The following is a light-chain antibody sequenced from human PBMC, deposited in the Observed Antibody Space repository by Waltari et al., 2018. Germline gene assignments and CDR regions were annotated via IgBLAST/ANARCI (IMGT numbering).Light chain of an antibody. CDR3: QQYNNWPPA. Sequence: EIVMTQSPATLSVSPGERATLSCRTIQSLSTNLAWYQHQPGHAPRLLIYGASTRATRIPARFSGSGSGTEFTLTISSLQSEDFAVYYCQQYNNWPPAFGQGTKLEIK. CDR2: GAS. V-gene: IGKV3D-15*01. CDR1: QSLSTN. J-gene: IGKJ2*01.